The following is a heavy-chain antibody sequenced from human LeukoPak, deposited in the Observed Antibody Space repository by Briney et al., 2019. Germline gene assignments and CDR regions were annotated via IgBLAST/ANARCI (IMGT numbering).Heavy chain of an antibody. Sequence: PSETLSLTCTVSGGSISSGDYYWSWIRQPPGKGLEWIGYIYYSGSTYYNPSLKSRVTISVDTSKNQFSLKLSSVTAADTAVYYCARDGRDGYNPFDYWGQGTLVTVSS. V-gene: IGHV4-30-4*01. D-gene: IGHD5-24*01. J-gene: IGHJ4*02. CDR3: ARDGRDGYNPFDY. CDR2: IYYSGST. CDR1: GGSISSGDYY.